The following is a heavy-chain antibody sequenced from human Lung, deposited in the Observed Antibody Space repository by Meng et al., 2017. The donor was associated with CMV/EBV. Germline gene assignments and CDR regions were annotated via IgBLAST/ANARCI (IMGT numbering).Heavy chain of an antibody. Sequence: GESXKISCVASGFTFSDYGMHWVRQAPGKGLEWVAFTRFDGRFTYYPDSVKGRFTISRDNSRNTLFLQMNSLRPDDTALYYCAKEQTSSKQFLEGGPNVDLWXPGTLVTVSS. CDR2: TRFDGRFT. CDR1: GFTFSDYG. V-gene: IGHV3-30*02. CDR3: AKEQTSSKQFLEGGPNVDL. J-gene: IGHJ2*01. D-gene: IGHD3-3*01.